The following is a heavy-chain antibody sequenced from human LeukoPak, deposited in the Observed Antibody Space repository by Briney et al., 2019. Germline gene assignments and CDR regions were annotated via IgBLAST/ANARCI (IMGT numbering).Heavy chain of an antibody. CDR3: ARGVPSIAVRYFDY. D-gene: IGHD6-19*01. CDR1: GGSISSSSYY. J-gene: IGHJ4*02. V-gene: IGHV4-39*07. Sequence: SETLSLTCTVSGGSISSSSYYWGWIRQPPGKGLEWIGEINHSGSTNYNPSLKSRVIISVDTSKNQFSLKLSSVTAADTAVYYCARGVPSIAVRYFDYWGQGTLVTVSS. CDR2: INHSGST.